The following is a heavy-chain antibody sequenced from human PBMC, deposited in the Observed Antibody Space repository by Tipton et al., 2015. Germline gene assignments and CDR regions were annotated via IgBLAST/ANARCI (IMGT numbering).Heavy chain of an antibody. Sequence: TLSLTCTVSGGSLSSFYWSWIRQPPGKGLEWIEYIYYSGSTNYNPSLKSRVTISVDTSKNQFSLKLSSVTAADTAMYYCARQVGATHVDYWGQGTLVTVSS. D-gene: IGHD1-26*01. J-gene: IGHJ4*02. CDR3: ARQVGATHVDY. CDR2: IYYSGST. CDR1: GGSLSSFY. V-gene: IGHV4-59*08.